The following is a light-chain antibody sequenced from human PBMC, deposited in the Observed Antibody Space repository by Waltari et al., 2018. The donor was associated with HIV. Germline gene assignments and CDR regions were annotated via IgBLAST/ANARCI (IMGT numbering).Light chain of an antibody. Sequence: QSALTQPASLSGSLGQSITFSCIGFRSDTGDFNYVSWYQQYQGKVPKLIIYDVKYRPSGVSNRFSGSKSDSAAFLNISGLQTEDEAVYHCCSYTSGSTHVFGTGTEVTVL. V-gene: IGLV2-14*03. CDR3: CSYTSGSTHV. CDR2: DVK. CDR1: RSDTGDFNY. J-gene: IGLJ1*01.